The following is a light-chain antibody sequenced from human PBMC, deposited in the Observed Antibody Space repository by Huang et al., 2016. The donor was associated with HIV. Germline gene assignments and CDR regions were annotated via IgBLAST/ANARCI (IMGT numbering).Light chain of an antibody. J-gene: IGKJ5*01. Sequence: EIVMTQSPVTLSVSPGERATLSCRASQSVSTKLAWYQQKPDQAPRLLIQGASTRATGIPGRFSGSGSGTEFTLTISSLQSEDFAVYYCQQYNNWPLTFGQGTRLEIK. V-gene: IGKV3-15*01. CDR2: GAS. CDR3: QQYNNWPLT. CDR1: QSVSTK.